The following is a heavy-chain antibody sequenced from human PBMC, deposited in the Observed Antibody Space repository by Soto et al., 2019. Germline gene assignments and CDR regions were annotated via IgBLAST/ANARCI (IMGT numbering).Heavy chain of an antibody. Sequence: QITLKESGPSPVKPTQTLTVTCTFSGFSLSNSGVGVAWIRQPPGKALEWLALIYGDNAQRYSPSLKTRLTITKDTSQNQVVLTMTNMDPVDTATYYCAHCTLQDDGDYDPGTSHVFDSWGQGTLVTVSS. CDR2: IYGDNAQ. CDR3: AHCTLQDDGDYDPGTSHVFDS. CDR1: GFSLSNSGVG. D-gene: IGHD4-17*01. V-gene: IGHV2-5*02. J-gene: IGHJ4*02.